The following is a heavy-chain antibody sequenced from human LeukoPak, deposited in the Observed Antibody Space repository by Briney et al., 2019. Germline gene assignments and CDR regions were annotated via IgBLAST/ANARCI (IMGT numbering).Heavy chain of an antibody. Sequence: ASVKVSCKASGYTFTGYYMHWVRQAPGQGLEWMGWINPNSGGTNYAQKFQGRVTMTRDTSISTAYMELSRLRSDDTAVYYCARDFEESIAAAGEKCDYWGQGTLVTVSS. J-gene: IGHJ4*02. V-gene: IGHV1-2*02. CDR3: ARDFEESIAAAGEKCDY. D-gene: IGHD6-13*01. CDR2: INPNSGGT. CDR1: GYTFTGYY.